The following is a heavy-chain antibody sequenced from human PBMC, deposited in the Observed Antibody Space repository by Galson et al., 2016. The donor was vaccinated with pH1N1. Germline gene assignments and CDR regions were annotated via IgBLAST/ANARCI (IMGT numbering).Heavy chain of an antibody. CDR3: AKVSFSGASDFYDH. CDR1: GFSISSGYY. J-gene: IGHJ4*02. V-gene: IGHV4-38-2*01. D-gene: IGHD3-10*01. CDR2: IYHNNGPA. Sequence: ETLSLTCAVSGFSISSGYYWGWIRQSPGKGLEWIGNIYHNNGPAYYDPSLRDRVTMSVDTSKNQFTLKLSSVTAADTAMYYCAKVSFSGASDFYDHWGRGILVIVSS.